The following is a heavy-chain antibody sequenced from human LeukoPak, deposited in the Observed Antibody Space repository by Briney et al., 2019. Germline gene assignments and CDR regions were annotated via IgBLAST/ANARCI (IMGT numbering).Heavy chain of an antibody. CDR1: GGSTSSYY. V-gene: IGHV4-59*01. J-gene: IGHJ4*02. Sequence: SETLSLTCTVSGGSTSSYYWSWIRQPPGKGLEWIGYIYYSGSTNYNPSLKSRVTISVDTSKNQFSLKLSSVTAADTAVYYCASIAAAGTPYFDYWGQGTLVTVSS. CDR2: IYYSGST. CDR3: ASIAAAGTPYFDY. D-gene: IGHD6-13*01.